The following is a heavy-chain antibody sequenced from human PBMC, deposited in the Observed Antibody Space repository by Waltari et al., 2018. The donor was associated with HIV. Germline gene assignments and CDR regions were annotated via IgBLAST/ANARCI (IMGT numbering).Heavy chain of an antibody. V-gene: IGHV4-39*01. J-gene: IGHJ5*02. CDR3: ARQRLRFVEWLSLNWVDP. Sequence: QVQLQESSPGLVRPSETLSLTCNVSGGSIYSSSYYWAWIRQSPGKGLEWIGSIYSSGTTYSNPSFKSRVSISVDPRKNQFYLNLSSVTATDTAVYYCARQRLRFVEWLSLNWVDPWGQGTLVIVSS. CDR2: IYSSGTT. D-gene: IGHD3-3*01. CDR1: GGSIYSSSYY.